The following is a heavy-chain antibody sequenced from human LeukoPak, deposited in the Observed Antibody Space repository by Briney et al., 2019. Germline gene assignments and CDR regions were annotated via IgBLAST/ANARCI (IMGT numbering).Heavy chain of an antibody. V-gene: IGHV3-48*04. CDR2: ISSSSSTI. D-gene: IGHD6-13*01. CDR1: GFTFSSYS. Sequence: GGSLRLSCAASGFTFSSYSMNWVRQAPGKGLEWVSYISSSSSTIYYADSVKGRFTISRDNAKNSLYLQMNSLRAEDTAVYYCARDIAAAGNYFDYWGQGTLVTVSS. J-gene: IGHJ4*02. CDR3: ARDIAAAGNYFDY.